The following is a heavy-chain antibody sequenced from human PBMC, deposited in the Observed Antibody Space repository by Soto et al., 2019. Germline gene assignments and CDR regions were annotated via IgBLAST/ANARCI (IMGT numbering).Heavy chain of an antibody. Sequence: SETLSLTCAVYGGSFSGYYWSWIRQPPGKGLEWIGEINHSGSTNYNPSLKSRVTISVDTSKNQFSLKLSSVTAADTAVYYCARARGYSYGVDYWGQGTLVTVS. D-gene: IGHD5-18*01. V-gene: IGHV4-34*01. J-gene: IGHJ4*02. CDR3: ARARGYSYGVDY. CDR1: GGSFSGYY. CDR2: INHSGST.